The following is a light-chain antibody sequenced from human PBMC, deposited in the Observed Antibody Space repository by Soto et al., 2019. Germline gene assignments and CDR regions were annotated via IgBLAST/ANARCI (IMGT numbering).Light chain of an antibody. V-gene: IGKV3-15*01. CDR2: GAS. CDR1: QSVSSN. J-gene: IGKJ1*01. Sequence: EIVMTQSPATLSVSPGERATLSCRASQSVSSNLAWYQQKPGQAPRLLIYGASTRATGIPARFSGSGSGTEFTLTISSLQPDDLATYYCQQYSTSSPTFGQGTKVEVK. CDR3: QQYSTSSPT.